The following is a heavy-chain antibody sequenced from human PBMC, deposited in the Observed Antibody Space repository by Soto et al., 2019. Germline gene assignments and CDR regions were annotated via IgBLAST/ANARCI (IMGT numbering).Heavy chain of an antibody. Sequence: EVQLVESGGGLVKPGGSLRLSCAASGFSFSSYSMNWVRQAPGKGLEWAPSISSSASHINYADSVKGRFTISRDNAKKSLYLQMNSLRAEDTAVYYCARGYTGYCSGGTCYWFDPWGQGTLVTVSS. D-gene: IGHD2-15*01. CDR3: ARGYTGYCSGGTCYWFDP. V-gene: IGHV3-21*01. CDR1: GFSFSSYS. CDR2: ISSSASHI. J-gene: IGHJ5*02.